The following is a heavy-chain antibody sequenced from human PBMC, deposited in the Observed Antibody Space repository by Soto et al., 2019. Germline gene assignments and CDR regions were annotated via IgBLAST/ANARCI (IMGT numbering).Heavy chain of an antibody. CDR3: ARAEGWELLGEVYYYGMDV. CDR1: GGTFSSYT. D-gene: IGHD1-26*01. Sequence: QVQLVQSGAEVKKPGSPVKVSCKASGGTFSSYTISWVRQAPGQGLEWMGRIIPILGIANYAQKFQGRVTITADKSTSTAYMELSSLRSEDTAVYYCARAEGWELLGEVYYYGMDVWGQGTTVTVSS. CDR2: IIPILGIA. V-gene: IGHV1-69*02. J-gene: IGHJ6*02.